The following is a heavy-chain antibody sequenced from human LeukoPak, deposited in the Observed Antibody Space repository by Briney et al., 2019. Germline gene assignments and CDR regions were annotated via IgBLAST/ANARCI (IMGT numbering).Heavy chain of an antibody. CDR1: GGSVSSGIYY. Sequence: PSETLSLTCTVSGGSVSSGIYYWSWIRQPPGKGLEWIGRVFTSGIISGNTSYNPSVKSRVTMSVDSSKNQFSLKLRSVTAADTAVYYCARDRYYYDSSSYFSAFDTWGQGTMVTVSS. CDR3: ARDRYYYDSSSYFSAFDT. V-gene: IGHV4-61*01. CDR2: VFTSGIISGNT. J-gene: IGHJ3*02. D-gene: IGHD3-22*01.